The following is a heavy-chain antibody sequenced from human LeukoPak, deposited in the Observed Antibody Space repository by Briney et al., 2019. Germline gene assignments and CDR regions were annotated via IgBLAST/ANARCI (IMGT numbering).Heavy chain of an antibody. D-gene: IGHD2-2*01. Sequence: SVKVSCKASGGTFSSYAISWVRQAPGQGLEWMGGIIPIFGTANYAQKFQGRVTITADESTSTAYMELSSLRSEDTAVYYCARERYQLSGGYYYMDVWGKGTTVTVSS. J-gene: IGHJ6*03. CDR3: ARERYQLSGGYYYMDV. CDR2: IIPIFGTA. CDR1: GGTFSSYA. V-gene: IGHV1-69*13.